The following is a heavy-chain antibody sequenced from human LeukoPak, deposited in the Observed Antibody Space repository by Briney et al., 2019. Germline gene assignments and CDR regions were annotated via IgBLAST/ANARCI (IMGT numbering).Heavy chain of an antibody. Sequence: PSETLSLTCAVYGGSFSGYYWSWIRQPPGKGLEWIGEINHSGSTNYNPSLKSRVTISVDTSKNQFSLKLSSVTAADTAVYYCGTPGDLYYYGMDVWGQGTTVTVSS. V-gene: IGHV4-34*01. D-gene: IGHD7-27*01. CDR2: INHSGST. CDR1: GGSFSGYY. J-gene: IGHJ6*02. CDR3: GTPGDLYYYGMDV.